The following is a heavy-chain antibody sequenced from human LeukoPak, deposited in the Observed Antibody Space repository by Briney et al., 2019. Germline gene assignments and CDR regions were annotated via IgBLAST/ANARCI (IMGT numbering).Heavy chain of an antibody. J-gene: IGHJ6*03. CDR2: IRYDGSNK. D-gene: IGHD2-8*01. Sequence: GGSLRLSCAASGFTFSSYGMHWVRQAPGKGLEWVAFIRYDGSNKYYADSVKGRFTISRDNSKNTLYLQMNSLRAEDTAVYYCAKDALIVQTTGYYYYMDVWGKGTTVTISS. CDR3: AKDALIVQTTGYYYYMDV. CDR1: GFTFSSYG. V-gene: IGHV3-30*02.